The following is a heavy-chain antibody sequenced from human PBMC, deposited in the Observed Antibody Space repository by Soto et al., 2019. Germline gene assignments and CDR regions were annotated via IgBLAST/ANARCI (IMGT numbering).Heavy chain of an antibody. J-gene: IGHJ6*02. Sequence: GESLKISCKGSGYSFTIYCIGWVLQMPWKGLEWMGIIYPGDSDTRYSPSFQGQVTISADKSISTAYLQWSSLKASDTAMYYCASALVITGTTYGMDVWGQGTTVTVSS. CDR1: GYSFTIYC. CDR2: IYPGDSDT. D-gene: IGHD1-7*01. CDR3: ASALVITGTTYGMDV. V-gene: IGHV5-51*01.